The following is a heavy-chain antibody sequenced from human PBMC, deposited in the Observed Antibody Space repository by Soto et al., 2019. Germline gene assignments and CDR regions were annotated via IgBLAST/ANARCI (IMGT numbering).Heavy chain of an antibody. CDR1: GFTLSDYY. J-gene: IGHJ6*02. V-gene: IGHV3-11*05. CDR2: ISISGNYT. CDR3: AGLHQDQYYTRDV. Sequence: QVQLAESGGDLVKPGGSLRLSCVVSGFTLSDYYMTWIRQAPGKGLEWVSYISISGNYTNYADSVKGRSTISRDGTNNSLYLQMNSLRAEETAVYYCAGLHQDQYYTRDVWGQGTTVTVSS. D-gene: IGHD2-2*01.